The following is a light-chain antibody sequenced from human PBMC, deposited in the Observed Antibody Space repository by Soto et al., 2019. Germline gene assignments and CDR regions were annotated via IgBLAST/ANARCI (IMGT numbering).Light chain of an antibody. CDR1: QSIVDW. V-gene: IGKV1-5*01. CDR2: DAS. CDR3: QQYSTYTGT. J-gene: IGKJ1*01. Sequence: DIQMTQSPSTLSASVGDRVTITCRASQSIVDWLVWYQQKPGKAPNLLIYDASILQSGVPSRFSGSGSGTEFTLTISSLQPDDFATYYCQQYSTYTGTFGQGTKVESK.